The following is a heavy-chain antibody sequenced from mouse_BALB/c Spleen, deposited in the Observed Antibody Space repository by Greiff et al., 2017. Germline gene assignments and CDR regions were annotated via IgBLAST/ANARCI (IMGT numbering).Heavy chain of an antibody. CDR2: IYPGNSDT. D-gene: IGHD1-1*01. CDR3: TRWGYGSSSWFAY. CDR1: GYTFTSYW. V-gene: IGHV1-5*01. Sequence: EVQLQESGTVLARPGASVKMSCKASGYTFTSYWMHWVKQRPGQGLEWIGAIYPGNSDTSYNQKFKGKAKLTAVTSTSTAYMELSSLTNEDSAVYYCTRWGYGSSSWFAYWGQGTLVTVSA. J-gene: IGHJ3*01.